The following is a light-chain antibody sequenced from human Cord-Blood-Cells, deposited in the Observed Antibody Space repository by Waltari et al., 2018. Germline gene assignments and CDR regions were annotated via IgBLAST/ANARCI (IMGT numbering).Light chain of an antibody. CDR2: DAS. V-gene: IGKV3-11*01. Sequence: EIVLTQPPATLSFSQGERATLPCRASQSVSSYLAWYQQKPGQAPRLLIYDASNRATGIPARFSGSGSGTDFTLTISSLEPEDFAVYYCQQRETFGQGTKLEIK. CDR1: QSVSSY. CDR3: QQRET. J-gene: IGKJ2*01.